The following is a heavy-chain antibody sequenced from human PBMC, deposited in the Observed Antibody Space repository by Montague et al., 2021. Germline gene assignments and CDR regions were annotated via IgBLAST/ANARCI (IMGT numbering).Heavy chain of an antibody. V-gene: IGHV3-30-3*01. CDR1: GFTFSTFP. D-gene: IGHD3-22*01. CDR3: ARWRVYYDSSGYAA. J-gene: IGHJ5*02. Sequence: SLRLSCAASGFTFSTFPMHWVRQAPGKGLEWVALISHDGSNKYYADSVRGRFTVSRDNSKNTLYLQTSSLRADVTAVYYCARWRVYYDSSGYAAWGRGTLVTVSS. CDR2: ISHDGSNK.